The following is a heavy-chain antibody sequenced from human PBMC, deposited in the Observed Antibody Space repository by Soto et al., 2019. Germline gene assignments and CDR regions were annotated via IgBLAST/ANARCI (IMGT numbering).Heavy chain of an antibody. CDR2: ISGSGGST. J-gene: IGHJ4*02. Sequence: PGGSLRLSCAASGFTFSSYAMSWVRQSPGKGLEWVSAISGSGGSTYYADSVKGRFTISRDNSKNTLYLQMNSLRAEDTAVYYCAKDGNRITIFGVVHFDYWGQGTLVTVSS. D-gene: IGHD3-3*01. CDR1: GFTFSSYA. CDR3: AKDGNRITIFGVVHFDY. V-gene: IGHV3-23*01.